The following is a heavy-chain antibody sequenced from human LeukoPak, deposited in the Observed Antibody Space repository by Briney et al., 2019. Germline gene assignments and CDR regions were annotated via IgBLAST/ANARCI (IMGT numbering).Heavy chain of an antibody. Sequence: SETLSLTCSVFGGSIGTYYWSWIRQPPGKGLEWIGNIYYSGSTNYNPSLKSRVTISVDTSKNQFSLKLSSVTAADTAVYYCAGSYSGNYYGHWGQGTLVTVSS. J-gene: IGHJ4*02. CDR3: AGSYSGNYYGH. D-gene: IGHD1-26*01. CDR2: IYYSGST. CDR1: GGSIGTYY. V-gene: IGHV4-59*01.